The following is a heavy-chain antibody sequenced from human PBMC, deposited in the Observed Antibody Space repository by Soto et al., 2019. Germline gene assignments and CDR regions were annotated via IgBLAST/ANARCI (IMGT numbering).Heavy chain of an antibody. D-gene: IGHD1-26*01. CDR2: IQSGGPT. CDR3: AKDPLWELNEMDA. J-gene: IGHJ6*04. V-gene: IGHV3-53*01. CDR1: GFTVSSKY. Sequence: GGSLRLSCAASGFTVSSKYMSWVRQAPGKGLEWVSLIQSGGPTYYADSVKGRFTISRDNSKNTLYLQMNSLRAEDTAVYYCAKDPLWELNEMDAWGKGTTVTVSS.